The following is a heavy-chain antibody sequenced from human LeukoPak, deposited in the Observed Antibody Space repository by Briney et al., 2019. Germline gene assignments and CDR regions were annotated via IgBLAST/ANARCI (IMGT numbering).Heavy chain of an antibody. D-gene: IGHD3-10*02. CDR1: GYTFTSYY. Sequence: ASVKVSCKASGYTFTSYYMHWVRQAPGQRLEWMGIINPSGGSTSYAQKFQGRVTMTRDMSTSTVYMELSSLRSDDTAVYFCARAGGLLFSVELWGTQYFDNWGQGTVVTVSS. CDR3: ARAGGLLFSVELWGTQYFDN. J-gene: IGHJ4*02. V-gene: IGHV1-46*01. CDR2: INPSGGST.